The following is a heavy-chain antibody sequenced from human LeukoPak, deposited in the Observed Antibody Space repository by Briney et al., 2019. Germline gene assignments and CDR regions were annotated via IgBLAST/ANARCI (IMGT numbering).Heavy chain of an antibody. Sequence: GGSLRLSCAASGLTFSSYAMSWVRQAPGKGLEWVSAISGSGGSTYYADSVKGRFTTSRDNSKNTLYLQMNSLRAEDTAVYYCAKDSSLGIVSDYWGQGTLVTVSS. J-gene: IGHJ4*02. CDR3: AKDSSLGIVSDY. D-gene: IGHD7-27*01. V-gene: IGHV3-23*01. CDR2: ISGSGGST. CDR1: GLTFSSYA.